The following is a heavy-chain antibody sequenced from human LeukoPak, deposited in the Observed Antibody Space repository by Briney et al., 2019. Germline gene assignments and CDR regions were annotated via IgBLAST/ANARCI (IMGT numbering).Heavy chain of an antibody. D-gene: IGHD2-2*01. CDR3: ARQHSVVPAAKGWFDP. CDR2: IYPGDSDT. CDR1: GYSFTSYW. J-gene: IGHJ5*02. V-gene: IGHV5-51*01. Sequence: TGESLKISCKGSGYSFTSYWIGWVRQMPGKGLEWMGIIYPGDSDTRYSPSFQGQVTISADKSISTAYLQWSSLKASDTAMYYCARQHSVVPAAKGWFDPWGQGTLVTVSS.